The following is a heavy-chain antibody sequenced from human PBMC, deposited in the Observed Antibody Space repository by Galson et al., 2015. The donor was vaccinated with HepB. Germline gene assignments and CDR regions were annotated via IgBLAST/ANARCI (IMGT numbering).Heavy chain of an antibody. CDR2: ISSSSSYI. V-gene: IGHV3-21*01. D-gene: IGHD5-18*01. J-gene: IGHJ4*02. Sequence: SLRLSCAASGFTVNNVWMSWVRQAPGKGLEWASSISSSSSYIYYADSVKGRFTISRDNAKNSLYLQMNSLRAEDTAVYYCARDYMDTAMGGADGYWGQGTLVTVSS. CDR3: ARDYMDTAMGGADGY. CDR1: GFTVNNVW.